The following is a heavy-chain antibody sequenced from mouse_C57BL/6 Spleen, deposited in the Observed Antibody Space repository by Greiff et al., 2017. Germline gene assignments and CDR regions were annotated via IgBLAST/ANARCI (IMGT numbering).Heavy chain of an antibody. Sequence: QVHVKQPGAELVKPGASVKLSCKASGYTFTSYWMHWVKQRPGRGLEWIGRIDPNSGGTKYNEKFKSKATLTVDKPSSTAYMQLSSLTSEDSAVYYCARDDYDEKLDYFDVWGTGTTVTVSS. CDR1: GYTFTSYW. CDR2: IDPNSGGT. D-gene: IGHD2-4*01. V-gene: IGHV1-72*01. CDR3: ARDDYDEKLDYFDV. J-gene: IGHJ1*03.